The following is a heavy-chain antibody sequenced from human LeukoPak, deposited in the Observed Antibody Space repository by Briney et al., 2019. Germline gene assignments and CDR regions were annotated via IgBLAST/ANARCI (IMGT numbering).Heavy chain of an antibody. V-gene: IGHV3-23*01. CDR2: ISGSGGST. CDR3: AKARYSSSWTHDY. Sequence: PGGSLRLSCTASGFTLSNYAMSWVRQAPGKGLEWVSAISGSGGSTYYADSVKGRFTISRDSSKNTLYLQMNSLRAEDTAVYYCAKARYSSSWTHDYWGQGTLVTVSS. J-gene: IGHJ4*02. CDR1: GFTLSNYA. D-gene: IGHD6-13*01.